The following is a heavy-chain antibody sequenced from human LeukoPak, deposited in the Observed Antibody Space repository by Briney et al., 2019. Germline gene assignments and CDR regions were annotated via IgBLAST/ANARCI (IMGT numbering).Heavy chain of an antibody. CDR1: GFTFSSYA. Sequence: GGTLSLSCAASGFTFSSYAMHWIRQAPGKGLEWVAVISYDGSNNYYADSVKGRCTILRDNSQNTLYLQTDSLRAEDTAVYYCAIDRDRKAVAGLFDYWGQGTLVTVSS. CDR2: ISYDGSNN. CDR3: AIDRDRKAVAGLFDY. J-gene: IGHJ4*02. V-gene: IGHV3-30-3*01. D-gene: IGHD6-19*01.